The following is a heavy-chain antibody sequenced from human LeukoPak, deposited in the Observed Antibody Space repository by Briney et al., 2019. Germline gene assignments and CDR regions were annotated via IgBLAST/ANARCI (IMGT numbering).Heavy chain of an antibody. CDR3: ARINREGSGADY. Sequence: GGSLRLSCAASKFTVSSKYMSWVRQAPGKGLEWVSVIYSGGSTHYADSVKGRFTISRDNSKNTLYLQMNSLRAEDTAIYYCARINREGSGADYWGQGTLVTVSS. J-gene: IGHJ4*02. V-gene: IGHV3-66*01. CDR1: KFTVSSKY. D-gene: IGHD3-10*01. CDR2: IYSGGST.